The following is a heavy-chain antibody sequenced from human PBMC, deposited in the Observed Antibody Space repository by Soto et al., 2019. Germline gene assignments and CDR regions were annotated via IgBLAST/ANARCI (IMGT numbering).Heavy chain of an antibody. D-gene: IGHD1-1*01. CDR2: ISVFNGYA. V-gene: IGHV1-18*01. J-gene: IGHJ5*01. Sequence: APVKVSCKTFGYSFHNSGISWVRQAPGQGLEWMGWISVFNGYAHYAQKFQGRVIMTADTFTNTAYMELRGLRSDDTAMYYCSKNGTTWFASWGQGSPVTVS. CDR1: GYSFHNSG. CDR3: SKNGTTWFAS.